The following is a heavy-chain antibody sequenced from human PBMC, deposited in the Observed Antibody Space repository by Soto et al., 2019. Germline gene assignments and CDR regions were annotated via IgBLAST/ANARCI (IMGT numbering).Heavy chain of an antibody. CDR3: ARDLYDYVWGSYRTIIYYFDY. V-gene: IGHV3-30-3*01. D-gene: IGHD3-16*02. Sequence: VQLVESGGGVVQPGRSLRLSCAASGFTFSSYAMHWVRQAPGKGLEWVAVISYDGSNKYYADSVKGRFTISRDNSKNTLYLQMNSLRAEDTAVYYCARDLYDYVWGSYRTIIYYFDYWGQGTLVTVSS. J-gene: IGHJ4*02. CDR1: GFTFSSYA. CDR2: ISYDGSNK.